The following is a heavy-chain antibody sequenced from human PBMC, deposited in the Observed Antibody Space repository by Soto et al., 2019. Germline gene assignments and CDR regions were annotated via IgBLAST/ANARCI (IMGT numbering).Heavy chain of an antibody. V-gene: IGHV3-11*06. CDR1: GFTFSDYY. CDR3: ARGGVKGTTSRGQVYN. CDR2: ISSSSYST. Sequence: QVQVVESGGGLVKPGGSLRLSCAASGFTFSDYYMSWIRQAPGKGLEWVSFISSSSYSTKYADSVKGRFTISRDNAKNSRYLQLNRLRAEDTAVYYCARGGVKGTTSRGQVYNWGQGTLVTVSS. D-gene: IGHD1-7*01. J-gene: IGHJ4*02.